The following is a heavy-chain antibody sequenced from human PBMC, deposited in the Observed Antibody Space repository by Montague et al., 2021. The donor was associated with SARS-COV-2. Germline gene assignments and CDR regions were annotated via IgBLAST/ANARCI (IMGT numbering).Heavy chain of an antibody. CDR1: GDSITNTRYF. V-gene: IGHV4-39*01. CDR3: AVELNYFFDY. Sequence: SETLSLTCNVSGDSITNTRYFWGWIRQPPGKALEWIGSIYHNGKTYYNPSLERRALLSIDTSQNQFSLRLAPVIASDTAVYYCAVELNYFFDYWGQGFLVSVSS. CDR2: IYHNGKT. J-gene: IGHJ4*02. D-gene: IGHD1-7*01.